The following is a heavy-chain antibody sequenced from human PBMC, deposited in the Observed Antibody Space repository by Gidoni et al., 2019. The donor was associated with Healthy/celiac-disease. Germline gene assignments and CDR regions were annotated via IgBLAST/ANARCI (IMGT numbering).Heavy chain of an antibody. V-gene: IGHV1-69*01. D-gene: IGHD1-20*01. CDR3: AREFGITGTTGPRFDY. J-gene: IGHJ4*02. CDR1: CGPFRRYA. CDR2: IIPIFGTA. Sequence: QVQLVQSGAWVQKTWSSVTGSCHASCGPFRRYAISWVRQAPGQGREWMGGIIPIFGTANYAQKFQGRVTITADESTSTAYMELSSLRSEDTAGYYCAREFGITGTTGPRFDYWGQGTLVTVSS.